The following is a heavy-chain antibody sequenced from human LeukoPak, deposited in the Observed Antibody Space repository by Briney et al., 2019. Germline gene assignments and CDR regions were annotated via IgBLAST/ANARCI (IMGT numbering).Heavy chain of an antibody. CDR2: MNTNSGNT. CDR1: GYTFTSYD. Sequence: ASVKVSCKASGYTFTSYDINWVRHATGQGLEWMGWMNTNSGNTGYAQRFKGRVTMNRNTSIRTAYMELSSLRSEDTAVYYCARGVGATGAIDYWGQGTLVTVSS. CDR3: ARGVGATGAIDY. V-gene: IGHV1-8*01. D-gene: IGHD1-26*01. J-gene: IGHJ4*02.